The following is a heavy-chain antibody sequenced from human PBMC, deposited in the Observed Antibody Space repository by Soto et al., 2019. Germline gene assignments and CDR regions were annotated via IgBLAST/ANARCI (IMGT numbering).Heavy chain of an antibody. CDR1: GGTFSSDA. V-gene: IGHV1-69*01. Sequence: QVQLVQSGAEVKKPGSSVKVSCKASGGTFSSDAITWVRQAPGQGLEWMGGIIPMSGTPNYAQNFQGRLTFTGDVSTSTAYMDLSRLRSEDTAVYYCARGSSSGSYLGWFAPWGQGALVTVA. CDR3: ARGSSSGSYLGWFAP. J-gene: IGHJ5*02. CDR2: IIPMSGTP. D-gene: IGHD1-26*01.